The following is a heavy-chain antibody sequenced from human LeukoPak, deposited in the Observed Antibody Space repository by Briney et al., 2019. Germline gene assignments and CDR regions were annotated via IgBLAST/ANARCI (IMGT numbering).Heavy chain of an antibody. V-gene: IGHV3-23*01. CDR2: ISGSGRST. CDR3: AKVPHSSGWYYQPYNWFDP. Sequence: PGGSLRLSCAASGFIFSSYAMSWVRQAPGKGREWVSAISGSGRSTYYADSVKGRFTISRDNSKNTLYLQMNSLRAEDTAVYYCAKVPHSSGWYYQPYNWFDPWGQGALVTVSS. CDR1: GFIFSSYA. D-gene: IGHD6-19*01. J-gene: IGHJ5*02.